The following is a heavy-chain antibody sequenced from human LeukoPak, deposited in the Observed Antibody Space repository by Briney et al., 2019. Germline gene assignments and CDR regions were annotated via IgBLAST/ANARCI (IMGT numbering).Heavy chain of an antibody. V-gene: IGHV3-7*03. CDR2: IKQDGSEK. CDR1: GFTFLNSW. Sequence: GGSLRLSCAASGFTFLNSWMSWVRQAPGKGLEWVANIKQDGSEKYYVDSVKGRFTISRDNAKNSLYLQMNSLRAEDTAVYYCARTGAAAVKGAFDIWGQGTMVTVSS. J-gene: IGHJ3*02. CDR3: ARTGAAAVKGAFDI. D-gene: IGHD6-13*01.